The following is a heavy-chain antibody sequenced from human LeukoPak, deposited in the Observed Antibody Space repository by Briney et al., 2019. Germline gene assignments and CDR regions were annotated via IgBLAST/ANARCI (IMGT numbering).Heavy chain of an antibody. Sequence: GESLKISCKGSGYSFTNYWIGWVREMPGKGLGWMGIIYPGDSDTKYSPSFQGQVTMSADKSISTAHLQWSSLKASDTAMYYCARLITIFGVVKGPFYIWGLGTMVTASS. V-gene: IGHV5-51*01. CDR3: ARLITIFGVVKGPFYI. CDR2: IYPGDSDT. J-gene: IGHJ3*02. CDR1: GYSFTNYW. D-gene: IGHD3-3*01.